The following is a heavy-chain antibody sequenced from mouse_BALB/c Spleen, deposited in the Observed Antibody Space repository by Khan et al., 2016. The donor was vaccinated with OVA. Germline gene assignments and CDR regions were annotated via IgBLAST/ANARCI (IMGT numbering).Heavy chain of an antibody. J-gene: IGHJ3*01. D-gene: IGHD2-1*01. CDR2: IYPGNVNT. V-gene: IGHV1S56*01. CDR3: AREGYYGNYRAWFAY. CDR1: GYSFTNYY. Sequence: QVQLQQSGPEVVKPGASVRISCKASGYSFTNYYINWVKQRPGQGLEWIGWIYPGNVNTKYNENFKGKATLTADKSSSTTYMHLSNLTSEDSAVYFCAREGYYGNYRAWFAYWGQGTLVTVSA.